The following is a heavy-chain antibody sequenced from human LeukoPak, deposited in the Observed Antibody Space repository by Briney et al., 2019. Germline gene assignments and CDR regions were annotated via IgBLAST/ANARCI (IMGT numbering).Heavy chain of an antibody. V-gene: IGHV4-39*01. CDR2: IYYSGTT. CDR3: ARHQGVVEVTRGFDY. CDR1: GGSISSSSYY. J-gene: IGHJ4*02. D-gene: IGHD2-15*01. Sequence: PSETLSLTCTVSGGSISSSSYYWGWIRQPPGKGLEWIGSIYYSGTTYYNPSLKSRVTISVDTSKNLFSLKLSSVTAADTAVYYCARHQGVVEVTRGFDYWGQGTLVSVSS.